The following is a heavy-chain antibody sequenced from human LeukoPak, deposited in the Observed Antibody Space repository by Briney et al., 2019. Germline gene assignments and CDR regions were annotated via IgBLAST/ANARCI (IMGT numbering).Heavy chain of an antibody. V-gene: IGHV3-23*01. Sequence: GGSLRLSCAASGFTFSRYAMSWVRQAPGKGLEWVSGISATGDSTYSAESVKGRFTISRDNSKNTLYLQMKSLRADDTAVYYCAKSYGDYSDYIIPFVYWGQGNLVTVSS. J-gene: IGHJ4*02. CDR2: ISATGDST. D-gene: IGHD4-11*01. CDR3: AKSYGDYSDYIIPFVY. CDR1: GFTFSRYA.